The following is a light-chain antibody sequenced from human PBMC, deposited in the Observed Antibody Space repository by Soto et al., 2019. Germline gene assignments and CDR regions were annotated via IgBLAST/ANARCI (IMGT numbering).Light chain of an antibody. CDR3: QQYGSSPRIT. V-gene: IGKV3D-20*01. CDR1: QSVSSSY. Sequence: EIVLTQSPATLSLSPGERATLSCGASQSVSSSYLTWYQQKPGLAPRLLIYDASSRATGIPNMFSGSGSGTDFPLPISSLEPEDFEVYYCQQYGSSPRITFGQGTRLEIK. J-gene: IGKJ5*01. CDR2: DAS.